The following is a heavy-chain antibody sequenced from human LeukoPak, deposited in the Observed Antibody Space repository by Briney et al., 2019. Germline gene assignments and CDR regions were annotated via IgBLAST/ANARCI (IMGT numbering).Heavy chain of an antibody. Sequence: GGTLRLSCAASGFTFSSYGMNWVRQAPGKGLEWGSGISGDAGRTYYADSVKGRFTIYRDNSKNTLYLQMNSLRAEDTAVYYCAREPIVVVTAIPRNWFDPWGQGTLVTVSS. J-gene: IGHJ5*02. CDR1: GFTFSSYG. CDR2: ISGDAGRT. D-gene: IGHD2-21*02. V-gene: IGHV3-23*01. CDR3: AREPIVVVTAIPRNWFDP.